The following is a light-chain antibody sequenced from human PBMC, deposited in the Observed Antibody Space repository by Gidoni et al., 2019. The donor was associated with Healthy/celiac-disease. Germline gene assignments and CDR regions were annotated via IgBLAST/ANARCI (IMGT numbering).Light chain of an antibody. Sequence: DIQMTQSPSSLSASVGDRVTITCQASQDISNYLNGYQQKPGKAPKLLIYDASHLETGVPSRFSGSGSGTYFTFTISSLQAEDIATYYCQQYDNLPRTFGQGTKLEIK. CDR2: DAS. J-gene: IGKJ2*01. V-gene: IGKV1-33*01. CDR1: QDISNY. CDR3: QQYDNLPRT.